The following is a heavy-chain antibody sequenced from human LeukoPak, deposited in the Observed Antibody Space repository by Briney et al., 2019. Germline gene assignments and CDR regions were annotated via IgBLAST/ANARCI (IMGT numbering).Heavy chain of an antibody. CDR1: GGSISSSSYY. CDR3: ARQWYRMATTKSRSQYSWFDP. J-gene: IGHJ5*02. V-gene: IGHV4-39*01. CDR2: IYYSGST. Sequence: PSETLSLTCTVSGGSISSSSYYWGWIRQPPGKGLEWIGSIYYSGSTYYNPSLKSRVTISVDTSKNQFSLKLSSVTAADTAVYYCARQWYRMATTKSRSQYSWFDPWGQGTLVTVSS. D-gene: IGHD5-24*01.